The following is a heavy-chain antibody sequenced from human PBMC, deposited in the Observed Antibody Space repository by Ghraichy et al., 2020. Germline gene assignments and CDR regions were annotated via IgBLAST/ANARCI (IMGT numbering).Heavy chain of an antibody. CDR1: GGTFSSYA. CDR3: ARREDLTGYYYYYGMDV. J-gene: IGHJ6*02. V-gene: IGHV1-69*13. D-gene: IGHD3-9*01. CDR2: IIPIFGTA. Sequence: SVKVSCKASGGTFSSYAISWVRQAPGQGLEWMGGIIPIFGTANYAQKFQGRVTITADESTSTAYMELSSLRSEDTAVDYCARREDLTGYYYYYGMDVWGQGTTVTVSS.